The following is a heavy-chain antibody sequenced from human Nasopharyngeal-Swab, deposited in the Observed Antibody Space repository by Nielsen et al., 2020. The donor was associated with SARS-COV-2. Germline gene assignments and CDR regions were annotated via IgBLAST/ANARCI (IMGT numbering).Heavy chain of an antibody. J-gene: IGHJ4*02. CDR3: TRDIGGKYGY. V-gene: IGHV3-23*01. CDR2: ISGSGGST. D-gene: IGHD4-23*01. Sequence: GESLKISCAASGFTFSSYAMSWVRQAPGKGLEWVSAISGSGGSTYYADSVKGRFTISRDNSKNTLYLQMNSLRAEDTAVYYCTRDIGGKYGYWGQGNLVTVSS. CDR1: GFTFSSYA.